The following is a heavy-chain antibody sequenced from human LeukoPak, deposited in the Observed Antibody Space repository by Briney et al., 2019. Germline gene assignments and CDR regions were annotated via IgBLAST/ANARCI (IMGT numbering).Heavy chain of an antibody. CDR2: INTGNGDT. D-gene: IGHD6-19*01. J-gene: IGHJ4*02. Sequence: WASVKVSCKASGYTFTRYAINWVRQAPGQNLEWMAWINTGNGDTKYSQKFQGRVTVARDTSASTAYMEMGSLTSEDTAVYYCAARPGQSVAGFDYWGQGTLVTVSS. CDR1: GYTFTRYA. V-gene: IGHV1-3*04. CDR3: AARPGQSVAGFDY.